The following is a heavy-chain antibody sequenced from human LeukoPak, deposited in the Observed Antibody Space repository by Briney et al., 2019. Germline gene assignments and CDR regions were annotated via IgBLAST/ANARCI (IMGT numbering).Heavy chain of an antibody. CDR2: ISGSGGST. V-gene: IGHV3-23*01. Sequence: TGGSLRLSCAASGFTFSSYAMSWVRQAPGKGLEWVSAISGSGGSTYYADSVKGRFTISRDNAKNSLYLQMNSLRAEDTAVYYCARGMFYYGSGSDTGDYWGQGTLVTVSS. CDR3: ARGMFYYGSGSDTGDY. D-gene: IGHD3-10*01. CDR1: GFTFSSYA. J-gene: IGHJ4*02.